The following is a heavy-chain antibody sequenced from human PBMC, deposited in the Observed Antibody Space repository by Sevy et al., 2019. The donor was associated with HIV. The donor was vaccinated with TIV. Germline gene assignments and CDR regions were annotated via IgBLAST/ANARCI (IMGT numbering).Heavy chain of an antibody. V-gene: IGHV1-2*06. CDR1: GYIFSDYN. Sequence: ASLKVSCKTTGYIFSDYNMHWVRQAPGQGLEWMALINPNSGVTIYAHNFRGRVSVTRDTSMSTAYMELRGLTSDDTAVYYCVREDINAPRTLLSFDIWGQGTMVTVSS. CDR3: VREDINAPRTLLSFDI. J-gene: IGHJ3*02. CDR2: INPNSGVT. D-gene: IGHD3-3*01.